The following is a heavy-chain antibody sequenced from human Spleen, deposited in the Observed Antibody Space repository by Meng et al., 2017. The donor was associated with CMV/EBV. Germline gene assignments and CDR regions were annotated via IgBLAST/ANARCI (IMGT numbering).Heavy chain of an antibody. CDR3: ARGGLGSSDTDYYYYGMDV. CDR2: IYYTGRT. Sequence: SETLSLTCNVSAGSISSRDYYWGWIRQPPGKGLEWIGSIYYTGRTYYNPSLKSRVTISVDTSKNQFSLKLSSVTAADTAVYYCARGGLGSSDTDYYYYGMDVWGQGTTVTVSS. CDR1: AGSISSRDYY. D-gene: IGHD6-6*01. J-gene: IGHJ6*02. V-gene: IGHV4-39*07.